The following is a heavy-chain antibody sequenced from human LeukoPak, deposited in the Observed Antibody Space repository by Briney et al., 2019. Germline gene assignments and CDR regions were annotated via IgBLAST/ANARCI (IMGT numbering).Heavy chain of an antibody. Sequence: GGSLRLSCAASGFTFSGHWMYWLRQAPGKGLAWVSRINGDGSATNYAGSMKGRFTISRDNAKNILYLQMNSLREDDTAVHYCARDINWGQVDYWGQGTLVTVSS. CDR1: GFTFSGHW. V-gene: IGHV3-74*01. J-gene: IGHJ4*02. CDR2: INGDGSAT. CDR3: ARDINWGQVDY. D-gene: IGHD7-27*01.